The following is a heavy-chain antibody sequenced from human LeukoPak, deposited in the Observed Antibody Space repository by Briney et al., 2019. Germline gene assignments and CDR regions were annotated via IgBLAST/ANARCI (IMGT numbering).Heavy chain of an antibody. CDR3: ARDKAGYCSSTSCPPDGMDV. CDR1: GFTFSSYW. Sequence: GGSLRLSCAASGFTFSSYWMSWVRQAPGKRLEWVANIKQDGSEKYYVGSVKGRFTITRDNAKNLLYLQMNSLRAEDTAVYYCARDKAGYCSSTSCPPDGMDVWGQGTTVTVSS. J-gene: IGHJ6*02. D-gene: IGHD2-2*01. V-gene: IGHV3-7*01. CDR2: IKQDGSEK.